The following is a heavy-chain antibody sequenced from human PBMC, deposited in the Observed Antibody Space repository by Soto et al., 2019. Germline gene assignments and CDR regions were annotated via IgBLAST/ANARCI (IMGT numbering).Heavy chain of an antibody. V-gene: IGHV4-59*01. CDR3: ARVGAGVLRFLEWFPTRYYYYGMDV. Sequence: SETLSLTCTVSGGSISSYYWSWIRQPPGKGQEWIGYIYYSGSTNYNPSLKSRVTISVDTSKNQYSLKLSSVTAADTAVYYCARVGAGVLRFLEWFPTRYYYYGMDVSCTGPTVTLS. J-gene: IGHJ6*04. D-gene: IGHD3-3*01. CDR1: GGSISSYY. CDR2: IYYSGST.